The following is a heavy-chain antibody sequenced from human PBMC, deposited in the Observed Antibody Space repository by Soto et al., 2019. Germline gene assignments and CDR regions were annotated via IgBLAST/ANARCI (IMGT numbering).Heavy chain of an antibody. D-gene: IGHD3-3*02. Sequence: SETLSLTCTVSGDSVSSSNSHWGWTRQPPGKGLEYIGSVYYGGAIFYSGNIYYNPSLKSRVTISVDTSKNQFSLRLSSVTAADTGVYYCVRYDRINMKPYSPEGFHIWGQGTMVTVSS. CDR1: GDSVSSSNSH. J-gene: IGHJ3*02. V-gene: IGHV4-39*01. CDR3: VRYDRINMKPYSPEGFHI. CDR2: VYYGGAIFYSGNI.